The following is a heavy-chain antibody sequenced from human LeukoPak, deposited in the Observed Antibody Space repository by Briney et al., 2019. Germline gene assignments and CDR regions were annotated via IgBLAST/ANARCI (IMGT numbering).Heavy chain of an antibody. V-gene: IGHV1-18*01. CDR1: GYTFTSYG. CDR2: ISAYNGNT. D-gene: IGHD3-22*01. Sequence: ASVKVSCKASGYTFTSYGISWVRQAPGQGLEWMGWISAYNGNTNYAQKLQGRVTMTTDTSTSTAYMELRSLRSDDTAVYYCAREQAYDSSGYYYENYFDYWGQGTLVTVSS. CDR3: AREQAYDSSGYYYENYFDY. J-gene: IGHJ4*02.